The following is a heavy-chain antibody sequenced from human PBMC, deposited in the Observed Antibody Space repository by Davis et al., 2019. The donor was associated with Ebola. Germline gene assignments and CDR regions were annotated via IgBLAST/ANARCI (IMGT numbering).Heavy chain of an antibody. CDR3: ARDRYSSSWLQGFDP. CDR2: ISRDVSSK. J-gene: IGHJ5*02. V-gene: IGHV3-74*01. Sequence: GESLKISCAASGFTFSRYWMHWVRQAPGKGLVWVSRISRDVSSKSYADSVKGRLTISRDNAKNTLYLQMNSLRAEDTAVYYCARDRYSSSWLQGFDPWGQGTLVTVSS. D-gene: IGHD6-13*01. CDR1: GFTFSRYW.